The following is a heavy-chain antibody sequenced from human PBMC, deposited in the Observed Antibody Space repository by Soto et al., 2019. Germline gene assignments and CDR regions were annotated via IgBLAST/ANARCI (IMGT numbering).Heavy chain of an antibody. CDR2: IYYSGST. V-gene: IGHV4-30-4*01. D-gene: IGHD3-10*01. CDR3: ARDAITMVRGVAYYYYGMDV. Sequence: SETLSLTCTVSGGSISSGDYYWSWIRQPPGKGLEWIGYIYYSGSTYYNPSLKSRVTISVDTSKNQFSLKLSSVTAADTAVYYCARDAITMVRGVAYYYYGMDVWGQGTTVTVSS. CDR1: GGSISSGDYY. J-gene: IGHJ6*02.